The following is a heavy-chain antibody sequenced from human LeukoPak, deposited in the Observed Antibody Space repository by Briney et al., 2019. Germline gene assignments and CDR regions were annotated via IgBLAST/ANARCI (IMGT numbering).Heavy chain of an antibody. J-gene: IGHJ4*02. CDR1: GGSFSGYY. V-gene: IGHV4-34*01. CDR3: AEGRTYYFDY. CDR2: INHSGST. Sequence: SETLSLTCAVYGGSFSGYYWSWIRQPPGKGLEWIGEINHSGSTNYNPSLKSRVTISVDTSKNQFSLKLSSVTAADTAVYYCAEGRTYYFDYWGQGTLVTVSS. D-gene: IGHD1-7*01.